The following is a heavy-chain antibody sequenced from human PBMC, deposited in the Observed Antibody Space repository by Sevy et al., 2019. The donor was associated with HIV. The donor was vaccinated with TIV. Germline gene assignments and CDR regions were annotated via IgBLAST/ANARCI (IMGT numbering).Heavy chain of an antibody. J-gene: IGHJ4*02. CDR2: IYTSGIT. V-gene: IGHV4-61*02. CDR1: GGSISSGTYY. Sequence: SETLSLTCTVSGGSISSGTYYWSWIRQPAGKGLEWIGRIYTSGITNYNPSLKSRFTISLDTSKNQFSLNLSSVTAAETAVYYCASYYYGSGKYYFDYWGQGTLVTVSS. D-gene: IGHD3-10*01. CDR3: ASYYYGSGKYYFDY.